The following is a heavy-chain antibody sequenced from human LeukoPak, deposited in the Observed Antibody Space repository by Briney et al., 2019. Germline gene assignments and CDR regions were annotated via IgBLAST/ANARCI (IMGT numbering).Heavy chain of an antibody. V-gene: IGHV3-74*03. J-gene: IGHJ6*02. CDR2: ISPDGNSA. Sequence: GGSLRLSCAASRFTFNRYWMHWVRQAPGKGLVWVSRISPDGNSATYADSVKGRFTISRDNAKNTLYLQMNSLRAEDSAVYYCVSLDGVYYYHMDVWGQGTTVIVSS. CDR3: VSLDGVYYYHMDV. CDR1: RFTFNRYW. D-gene: IGHD3/OR15-3a*01.